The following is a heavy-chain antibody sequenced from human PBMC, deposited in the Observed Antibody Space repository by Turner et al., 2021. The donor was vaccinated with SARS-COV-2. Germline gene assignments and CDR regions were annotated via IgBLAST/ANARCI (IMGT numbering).Heavy chain of an antibody. Sequence: QVQLVESGGGVVQPGRSQRLSCAASGFTFSSYGMHWVRLAPGKGLEWVAVTSYDGSNNYYADSVKGRFTISRDNSKNTLYLQMNSLRAEDTAVYYCAKQQGLYSNPMYYFDYWGQGTLVTVSS. V-gene: IGHV3-30*18. CDR3: AKQQGLYSNPMYYFDY. CDR1: GFTFSSYG. D-gene: IGHD4-4*01. J-gene: IGHJ4*02. CDR2: TSYDGSNN.